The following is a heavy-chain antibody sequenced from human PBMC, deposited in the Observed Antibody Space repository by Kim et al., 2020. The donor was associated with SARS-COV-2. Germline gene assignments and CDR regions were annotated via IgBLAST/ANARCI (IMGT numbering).Heavy chain of an antibody. V-gene: IGHV3-49*03. CDR2: IRSKAYGGTT. Sequence: GGSLRLSCTASGFTFGDYAMCWFRQAPGKGLEWVGFIRSKAYGGTTEYAASVKGRFTISRDDSKSIAYLQMNSLKTEDTAVYYCTRRGSWSIYYYYYYGMDVWGQGTTVTGSS. CDR3: TRRGSWSIYYYYYYGMDV. D-gene: IGHD6-13*01. CDR1: GFTFGDYA. J-gene: IGHJ6*02.